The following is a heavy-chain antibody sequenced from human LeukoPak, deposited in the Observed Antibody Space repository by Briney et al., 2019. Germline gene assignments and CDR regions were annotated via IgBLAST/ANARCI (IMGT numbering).Heavy chain of an antibody. J-gene: IGHJ4*02. Sequence: ASVKVSCKASGYTFTSYDINWVRQATGQGLEWMGWMNPNSGNTGYAQKFQGRVTMTRNTSISTAYMELSSLRSEDTAVYYCARAAGFYGSGSFLFDYWGQGTLVTVSS. CDR2: MNPNSGNT. V-gene: IGHV1-8*01. CDR3: ARAAGFYGSGSFLFDY. CDR1: GYTFTSYD. D-gene: IGHD3-10*01.